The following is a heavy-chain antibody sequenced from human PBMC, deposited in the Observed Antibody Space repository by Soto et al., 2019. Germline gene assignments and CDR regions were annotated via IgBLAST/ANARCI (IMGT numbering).Heavy chain of an antibody. J-gene: IGHJ5*02. Sequence: GGSLRLSCAASGFTFSNYAMHWVRQAPGKGLEWVSTIKGGGESTYYLDSVRGRFTISRDNSKNTLYLQMNSLRAEDAAVYYCAKDGYGQLALGSWFDPWGQGTLVTVSS. CDR3: AKDGYGQLALGSWFDP. D-gene: IGHD6-6*01. CDR1: GFTFSNYA. CDR2: IKGGGEST. V-gene: IGHV3-23*01.